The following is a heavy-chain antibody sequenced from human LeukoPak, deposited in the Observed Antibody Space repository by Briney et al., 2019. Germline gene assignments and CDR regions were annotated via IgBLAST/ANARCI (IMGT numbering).Heavy chain of an antibody. D-gene: IGHD6-6*01. V-gene: IGHV3-53*01. CDR3: AKEEQQFDYFDY. J-gene: IGHJ4*02. CDR1: GFTFSSSN. CDR2: IYSGGST. Sequence: GGSLRLSCAASGFTFSSSNMNWVRQAPGKWLEWISVIYSGGSTHYADSVKGRFTISRDNSKNTVFLQMNTLRAEDTAVYYCAKEEQQFDYFDYWGQGTLVTVSS.